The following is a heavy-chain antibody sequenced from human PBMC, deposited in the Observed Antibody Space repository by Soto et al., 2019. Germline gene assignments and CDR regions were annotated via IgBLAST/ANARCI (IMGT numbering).Heavy chain of an antibody. D-gene: IGHD2-21*01. CDR2: INPNSGGT. CDR3: ARGDPAGYYYYYYGMDV. J-gene: IGHJ6*02. Sequence: ASVKVSCKASGYTFTGYYMNWVRQAPGQGLEWMGWINPNSGGTNYAQKFQGRVTMTRDTSISTAYMELSRLRSDDTAVYYCARGDPAGYYYYYYGMDVWGQGTTVTVSS. CDR1: GYTFTGYY. V-gene: IGHV1-2*02.